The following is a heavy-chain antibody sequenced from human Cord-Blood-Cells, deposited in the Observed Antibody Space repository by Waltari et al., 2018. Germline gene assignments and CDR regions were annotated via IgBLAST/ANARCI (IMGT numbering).Heavy chain of an antibody. CDR2: INHSGST. Sequence: QVQLQQWGAGLLKPSETLSLTCAVYGGSFSGYYWSWIRQPPGKGLEWIGEINHSGSTNYNPPLKSRVTISVDTSKNQFSLKLSSVTAADTAVYYCASPTAAVAGTWGQGTLVTVSS. D-gene: IGHD6-19*01. V-gene: IGHV4-34*01. CDR1: GGSFSGYY. CDR3: ASPTAAVAGT. J-gene: IGHJ4*02.